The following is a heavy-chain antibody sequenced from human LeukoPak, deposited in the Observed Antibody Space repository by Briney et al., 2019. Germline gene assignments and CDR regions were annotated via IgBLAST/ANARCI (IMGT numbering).Heavy chain of an antibody. CDR2: ISAYNGNT. J-gene: IGHJ6*03. V-gene: IGHV1-18*01. CDR3: ARGVRRYDILTGGAVERLYYYYYMDV. D-gene: IGHD3-9*01. CDR1: GYTFTSYG. Sequence: ASVKVSCKASGYTFTSYGISWVRQAPGQGLEWMGWISAYNGNTNYAQKLQGRVTMTTDTSTSTAYMELRSLRSDDTAVYYCARGVRRYDILTGGAVERLYYYYYMDVWGKGTTVTISS.